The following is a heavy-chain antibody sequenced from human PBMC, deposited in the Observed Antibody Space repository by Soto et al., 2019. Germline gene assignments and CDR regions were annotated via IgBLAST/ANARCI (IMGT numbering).Heavy chain of an antibody. CDR3: AGGISTTRYYYYYGMDV. CDR1: GYTLTSYY. V-gene: IGHV1-46*01. CDR2: INPSGGIT. Sequence: ASVKVSCKASGYTLTSYYLHWVRQAPGQGPEWMGIINPSGGITNDAQKFQDRVTMTSDTSTSTVYKELSSLRSEDTAVYYCAGGISTTRYYYYYGMDVWGQGTTFTVSS. D-gene: IGHD2-2*01. J-gene: IGHJ6*02.